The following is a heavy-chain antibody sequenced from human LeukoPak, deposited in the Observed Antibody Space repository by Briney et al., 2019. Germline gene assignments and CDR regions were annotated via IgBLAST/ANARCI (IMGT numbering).Heavy chain of an antibody. J-gene: IGHJ3*02. CDR2: ISNSGTTM. V-gene: IGHV3-11*04. D-gene: IGHD3-10*01. Sequence: GGSLRLSCAASKFTFSDSYMGWMRRAPGKGLDWVSYISNSGTTMYYADSVKGRFTISRDNAKNSLYLQMNSLRAEDTAVYYCARAAGSYAFDIWGQGTIVTVSS. CDR3: ARAAGSYAFDI. CDR1: KFTFSDSY.